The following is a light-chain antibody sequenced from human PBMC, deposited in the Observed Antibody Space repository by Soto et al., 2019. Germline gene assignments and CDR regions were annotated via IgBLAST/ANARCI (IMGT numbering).Light chain of an antibody. V-gene: IGKV1-39*01. CDR2: AAS. CDR1: QSISVH. CDR3: QQSFITPYT. J-gene: IGKJ2*01. Sequence: DIQMTQSPSSLSASVGDTVTITCRASQSISVHLNWYQQKPGKVPKLLIYAASNLHSGVPSRFSGSVSETDFGLTISSLQPEDFATYYCQQSFITPYTFGKGTRLEIK.